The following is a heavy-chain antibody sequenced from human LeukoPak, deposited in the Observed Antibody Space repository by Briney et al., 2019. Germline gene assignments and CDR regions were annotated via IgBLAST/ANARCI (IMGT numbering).Heavy chain of an antibody. CDR2: MNPNSGNT. CDR1: GYTFTSYD. D-gene: IGHD3-3*01. Sequence: ASVKVSCKASGYTFTSYDINWVRQATGQGLEWMGWMNPNSGNTGYAQKFQGRVTITRNTSISTAYMELSSLRSEDTAVYYCARVSDFWSGSDYWGQGTLVTVSS. CDR3: ARVSDFWSGSDY. J-gene: IGHJ4*02. V-gene: IGHV1-8*03.